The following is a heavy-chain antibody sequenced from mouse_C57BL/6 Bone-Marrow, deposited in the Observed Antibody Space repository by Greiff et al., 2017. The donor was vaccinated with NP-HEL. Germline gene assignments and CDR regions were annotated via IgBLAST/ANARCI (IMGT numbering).Heavy chain of an antibody. Sequence: QVQLQQSGAELAKPGASVKLSCKASGYTFTSYWMHWVKQRPGQGLEWIGYINPSSGYTKYNQKFKDKATFTADKSSSTAYMQLSRLTYEDSAVYYCAREIHYYGSSHYAMDYWGQGTSVTVSS. CDR3: AREIHYYGSSHYAMDY. J-gene: IGHJ4*01. CDR2: INPSSGYT. D-gene: IGHD1-1*01. V-gene: IGHV1-7*01. CDR1: GYTFTSYW.